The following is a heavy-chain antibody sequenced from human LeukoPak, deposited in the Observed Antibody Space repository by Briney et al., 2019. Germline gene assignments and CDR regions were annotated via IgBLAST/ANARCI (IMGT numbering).Heavy chain of an antibody. V-gene: IGHV3-48*02. Sequence: GGSLRLSCVASGFIFSSYSMNWVRQAPGKGLEWISHIRSSGSTMYYADSVKGRFTISRDNAKNSLYLQMNSLRDEDTAVYYCASLEIYYDSSGYPVDYWGQGTLVTVSS. CDR1: GFIFSSYS. CDR2: IRSSGSTM. D-gene: IGHD3-22*01. CDR3: ASLEIYYDSSGYPVDY. J-gene: IGHJ4*02.